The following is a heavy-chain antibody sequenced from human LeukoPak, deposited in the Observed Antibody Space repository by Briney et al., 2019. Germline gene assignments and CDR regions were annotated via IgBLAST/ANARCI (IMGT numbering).Heavy chain of an antibody. CDR2: IFPSDSVT. Sequence: GESLKISCKGSGYSFTSYWICWVRQMPGEGLEWLGIIFPSDSVTRYSPSFQGKVTISADKSISTAYLQWSSLKSSDSAMFYCARSGVSGYGWDYWGQGTLVTVSS. D-gene: IGHD5-12*01. V-gene: IGHV5-51*01. J-gene: IGHJ4*02. CDR1: GYSFTSYW. CDR3: ARSGVSGYGWDY.